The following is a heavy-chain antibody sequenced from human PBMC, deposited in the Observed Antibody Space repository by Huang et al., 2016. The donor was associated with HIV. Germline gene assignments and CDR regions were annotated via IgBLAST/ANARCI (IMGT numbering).Heavy chain of an antibody. V-gene: IGHV4-34*01. J-gene: IGHJ3*02. CDR2: VNHRGSA. CDR1: GGPLSGHY. D-gene: IGHD3-16*01. Sequence: QVRLHQWGTGLVRPSETLSLTCAVYGGPLSGHYWSWVRLPPGGSLEGLGDVNHRGSANYNPSLKSRLSMSIDTSKKQFSLKLGSVTAADTALYYCARSLMGEDPFDIWGQGTLVTGSS. CDR3: ARSLMGEDPFDI.